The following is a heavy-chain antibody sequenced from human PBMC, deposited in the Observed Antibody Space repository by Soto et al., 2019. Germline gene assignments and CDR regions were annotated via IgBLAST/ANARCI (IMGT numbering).Heavy chain of an antibody. Sequence: GGSLRLSCAASGFTFSGSAMHWVRQASGKGLEWVGRIRSKAYSYATAYAASVKGRFTISRDDSKNTAYLQMNSLKSEDTAVYYCTTQEIVGATGYWGQGTQVTVSS. CDR2: IRSKAYSYAT. D-gene: IGHD1-26*01. V-gene: IGHV3-73*01. J-gene: IGHJ4*02. CDR1: GFTFSGSA. CDR3: TTQEIVGATGY.